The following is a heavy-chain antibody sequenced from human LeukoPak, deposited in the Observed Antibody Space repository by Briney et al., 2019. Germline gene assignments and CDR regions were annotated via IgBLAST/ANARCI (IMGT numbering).Heavy chain of an antibody. CDR3: ARELIDFHDHTNKGFFDS. CDR2: MNPNSGNT. D-gene: IGHD3/OR15-3a*01. J-gene: IGHJ4*02. V-gene: IGHV1-8*01. CDR1: GYTFTSYD. Sequence: ASVKVSCKASGYTFTSYDINWVRQATGQGLEWMGWMNPNSGNTGYAQKFQGRVTMTRNTSISTAYMELSSLRSDDTAVYYCARELIDFHDHTNKGFFDSWGQGTLVTVSS.